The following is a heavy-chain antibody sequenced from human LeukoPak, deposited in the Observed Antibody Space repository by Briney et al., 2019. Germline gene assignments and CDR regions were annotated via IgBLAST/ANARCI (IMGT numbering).Heavy chain of an antibody. D-gene: IGHD2-2*02. Sequence: GGSLRLSCAASGFTFSSYWMSWVRQAPGKGLEWVANIKQDGSEKYYVDSVKGRFTISRDNAKNSLYLQMNSLRAEDTAVYYCARDGPYYCSSTSCYTYVDYWGQGTLVTVSS. J-gene: IGHJ4*02. CDR1: GFTFSSYW. CDR2: IKQDGSEK. CDR3: ARDGPYYCSSTSCYTYVDY. V-gene: IGHV3-7*01.